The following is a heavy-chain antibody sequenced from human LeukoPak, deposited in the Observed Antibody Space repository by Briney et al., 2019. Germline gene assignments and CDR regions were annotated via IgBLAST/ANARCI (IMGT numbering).Heavy chain of an antibody. CDR3: ARGGWGSSSVPYDY. CDR1: GFTFSSYG. Sequence: GGSLRLPCAASGFTFSSYGMHRVRQAPGKGLEWVAVISYDGSNKYYADSVKGRFTISRDNSKNTLYLQMNSLRAEDTAVYYCARGGWGSSSVPYDYWGQGTLVTVSS. J-gene: IGHJ4*02. V-gene: IGHV3-30*03. D-gene: IGHD6-13*01. CDR2: ISYDGSNK.